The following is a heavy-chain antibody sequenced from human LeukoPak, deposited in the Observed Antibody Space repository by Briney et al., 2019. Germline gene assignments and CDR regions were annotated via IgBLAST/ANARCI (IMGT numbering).Heavy chain of an antibody. V-gene: IGHV7-4-1*02. Sequence: ASVKVSCKASGYTFTSYAMNWVRQAPGQGLEWMGWINTNTGNPTYAQGFTGRFVFSLDTSVSTAYLQISSLKAEDTAVYYCARSHSTHGGSCYSGCSYWGQGTLVTVSS. CDR2: INTNTGNP. CDR1: GYTFTSYA. CDR3: ARSHSTHGGSCYSGCSY. J-gene: IGHJ4*02. D-gene: IGHD2-15*01.